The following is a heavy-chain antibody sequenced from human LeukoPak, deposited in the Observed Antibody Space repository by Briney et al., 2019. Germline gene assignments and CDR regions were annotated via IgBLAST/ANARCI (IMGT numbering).Heavy chain of an antibody. CDR1: XFIFNSYA. D-gene: IGHD4-11*01. Sequence: PGGSLRLSCAASXFIFNSYAMHWVRQAPGKGLEWVAVVSLDGRNTYYSDSVRGRFTISRDNSKNTLYLQMDSLRSEDTAVYFCARGFSNDYFDNWGQGTSVSVSS. J-gene: IGHJ4*02. CDR3: ARGFSNDYFDN. CDR2: VSLDGRNT. V-gene: IGHV3-30*03.